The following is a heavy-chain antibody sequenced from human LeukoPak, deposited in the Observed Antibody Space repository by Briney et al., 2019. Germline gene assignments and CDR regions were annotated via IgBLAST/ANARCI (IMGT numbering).Heavy chain of an antibody. CDR3: TRDPYYFDSSGYYHHAFDI. V-gene: IGHV3-49*04. J-gene: IGHJ3*02. CDR2: IRSKVYGGTT. Sequence: GGSLRLSCTGFGFTFRDYAVSWVRQAPGKGLECIGFIRSKVYGGTTEYAASVKGRFTISRDDSKSIAYLQMNSLKTEDTAVYYCTRDPYYFDSSGYYHHAFDIWGQGTMVTVSS. D-gene: IGHD3-22*01. CDR1: GFTFRDYA.